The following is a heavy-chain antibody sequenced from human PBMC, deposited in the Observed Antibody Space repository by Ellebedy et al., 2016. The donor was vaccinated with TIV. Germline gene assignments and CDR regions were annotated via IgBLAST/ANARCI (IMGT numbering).Heavy chain of an antibody. CDR2: IYYSGST. Sequence: MPSETLSLTCTVSGGSISSSSYYWGWIRQPPGKGLEWIGSIYYSGSTYYNPSLKSRVTISVDTSKNQFSLKLSSVTAADTAVYYCARDADSGSPHSDYWGQGTLVTVSS. CDR1: GGSISSSSYY. V-gene: IGHV4-39*02. CDR3: ARDADSGSPHSDY. J-gene: IGHJ4*02. D-gene: IGHD1-26*01.